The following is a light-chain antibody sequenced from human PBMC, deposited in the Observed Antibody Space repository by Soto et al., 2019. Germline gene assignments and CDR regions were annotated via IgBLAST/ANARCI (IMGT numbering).Light chain of an antibody. V-gene: IGLV2-8*01. Sequence: QSALTQPPSASGSPGQSVAISCTGASSDVGGYDFVSWYQQHPGKAPKLLIYEVNKRPSGVPDRFSGSKSGNTASLTVSGLQAEDEGDYFCSSFVGSTHQGVFGGGTQLTVL. CDR2: EVN. CDR3: SSFVGSTHQGV. J-gene: IGLJ2*01. CDR1: SSDVGGYDF.